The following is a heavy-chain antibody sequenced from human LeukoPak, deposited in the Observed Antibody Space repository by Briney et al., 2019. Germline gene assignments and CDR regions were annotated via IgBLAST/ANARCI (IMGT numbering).Heavy chain of an antibody. Sequence: ASVKVSCKTSGYTLTGYYIHWVRQPPGQGLEWMGWINLNSGATDYAQKFQGRVTMTRDTSISTAYMELSRLRSDDTAVYYCARGYSSGWSWGQGTLVTVSS. V-gene: IGHV1-2*02. CDR2: INLNSGAT. CDR1: GYTLTGYY. D-gene: IGHD6-19*01. J-gene: IGHJ5*02. CDR3: ARGYSSGWS.